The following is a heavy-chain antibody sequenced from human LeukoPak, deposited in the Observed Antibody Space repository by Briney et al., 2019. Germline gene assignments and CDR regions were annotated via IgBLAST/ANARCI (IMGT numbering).Heavy chain of an antibody. CDR3: ARKVYGMDV. Sequence: PSETLSLTCTVSGGSISSYYWSWIRQSPGKGLEWIGYIYYSGSTNYNPSLKSRVTISVDTSKNQFSLKLSSVTAADTAVYYCARKVYGMDVWGQGTTVTVSS. J-gene: IGHJ6*02. CDR1: GGSISSYY. CDR2: IYYSGST. V-gene: IGHV4-59*01.